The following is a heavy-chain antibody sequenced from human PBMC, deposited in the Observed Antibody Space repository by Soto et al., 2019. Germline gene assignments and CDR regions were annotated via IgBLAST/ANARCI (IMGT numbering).Heavy chain of an antibody. Sequence: QVQVVQSGAEVKKPGASVKVSCKVSGYTLTDLAMHWVRQAPGKGLEWVGGFDPEDGETIYAQKFQGRVTMTEDTSTDTAYMELSGLRSEDTAVYYCATRGTRWLQSPFDYWGQGTLVTVSS. J-gene: IGHJ4*02. V-gene: IGHV1-24*01. D-gene: IGHD1-1*01. CDR1: GYTLTDLA. CDR2: FDPEDGET. CDR3: ATRGTRWLQSPFDY.